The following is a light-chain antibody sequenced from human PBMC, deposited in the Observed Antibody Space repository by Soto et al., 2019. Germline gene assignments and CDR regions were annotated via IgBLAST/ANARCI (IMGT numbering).Light chain of an antibody. Sequence: EIVLTQSPATLSFSPGERATLSCRASQSVSSYLACYQQKPGQAPRLLIDDASNRSTGIPARFSGSGSGTDFTLTISSLEPEDFAVYYCQQRSNWPPYTFGQGTKLEIK. CDR1: QSVSSY. CDR3: QQRSNWPPYT. CDR2: DAS. V-gene: IGKV3-11*01. J-gene: IGKJ2*01.